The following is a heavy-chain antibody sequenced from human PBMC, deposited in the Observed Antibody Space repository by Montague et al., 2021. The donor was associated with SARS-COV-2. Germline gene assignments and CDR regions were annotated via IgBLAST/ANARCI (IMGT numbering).Heavy chain of an antibody. D-gene: IGHD3-10*01. CDR1: GGSISSSSYY. V-gene: IGHV4-39*07. CDR3: AKLLWFRGGFDY. Sequence: SETLSLTCTVSGGSISSSSYYWGWIRQPPGKGLEWIGSIYYSGSTYYNPSLKSRVTISVDTSKNQFSLKLSSVTAADTGVYYCAKLLWFRGGFDYWGQGTLVTVSS. J-gene: IGHJ4*02. CDR2: IYYSGST.